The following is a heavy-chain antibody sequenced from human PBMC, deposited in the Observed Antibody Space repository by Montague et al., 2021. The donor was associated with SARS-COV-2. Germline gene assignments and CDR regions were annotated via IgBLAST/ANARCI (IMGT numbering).Heavy chain of an antibody. V-gene: IGHV4-34*01. Sequence: SETLSLTCAVSGGSFSRYYWSWIRQPPGKGLEWIGEISQSGNTKYNPSLQSRVSTSLDTSRNQFSLKVSSVTAADTAIYYCARLGDGIVPSPILGLGPYYSFYYMDVWGQGTTVTVSS. D-gene: IGHD2-2*02. J-gene: IGHJ6*03. CDR1: GGSFSRYY. CDR2: ISQSGNT. CDR3: ARLGDGIVPSPILGLGPYYSFYYMDV.